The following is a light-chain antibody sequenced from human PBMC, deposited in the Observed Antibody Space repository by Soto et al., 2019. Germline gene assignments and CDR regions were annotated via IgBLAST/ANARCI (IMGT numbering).Light chain of an antibody. CDR1: SSDVGGYNY. V-gene: IGLV2-14*03. J-gene: IGLJ1*01. Sequence: QSVLTQPASLSGSPGQSITISCSGTSSDVGGYNYVSWYQQHPGKAPKLMIYEVINRPSGISSRFSGSKSGNTASLTISGLQAEDEADYYCSSYTTSSTYVFGTGTKVTVL. CDR3: SSYTTSSTYV. CDR2: EVI.